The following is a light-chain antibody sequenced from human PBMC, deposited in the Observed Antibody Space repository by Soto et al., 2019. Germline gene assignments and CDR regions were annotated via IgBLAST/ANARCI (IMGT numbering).Light chain of an antibody. J-gene: IGKJ2*01. CDR1: QSLRRSN. Sequence: ENVVTQSPDTLSLSPGERATLSCRASQSLRRSNLAWYQQKPGQAPRLLIYGASRTATGVPDRFGASGFGTDFTLTISRLEPEDSAVYYCQQYDRAPDTFGQGTKLEIK. V-gene: IGKV3-20*01. CDR3: QQYDRAPDT. CDR2: GAS.